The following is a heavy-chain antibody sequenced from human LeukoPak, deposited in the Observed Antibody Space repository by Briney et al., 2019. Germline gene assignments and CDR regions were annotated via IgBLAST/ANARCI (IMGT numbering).Heavy chain of an antibody. J-gene: IGHJ4*02. Sequence: GGALRLSCAASRITFTNWMSWVRQAPGKGLGWVANIKQDGSAKYYVVSVKGRVIISRDNAKKSLFLQRNCLSGEDTAVYYFASCFSDDSWSGHFWGQGTLVTVSS. D-gene: IGHD3-3*01. V-gene: IGHV3-7*01. CDR2: IKQDGSAK. CDR1: RITFTNW. CDR3: ASCFSDDSWSGHF.